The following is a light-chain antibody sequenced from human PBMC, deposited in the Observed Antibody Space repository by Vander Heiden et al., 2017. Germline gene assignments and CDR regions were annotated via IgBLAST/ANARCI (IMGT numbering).Light chain of an antibody. J-gene: IGKJ4*01. CDR3: QQRSNWPLT. Sequence: DIVLPPSPATLPLSPGDRATLPCRAKSQGVSSYLAWYQQKPGQAPRLLIYDASNRATGIPARFSGSGSGTDFTLTISSLEPEDFAVYYCQQRSNWPLTFGGGTKVEIK. V-gene: IGKV3-11*01. CDR1: QGVSSY. CDR2: DAS.